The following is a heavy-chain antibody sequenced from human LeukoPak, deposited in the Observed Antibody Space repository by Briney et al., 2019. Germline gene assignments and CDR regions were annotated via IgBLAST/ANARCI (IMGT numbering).Heavy chain of an antibody. CDR1: GFTFSSYG. CDR3: ARGRAMVHY. J-gene: IGHJ4*02. Sequence: PGGSLRLSCAASGFTFSSYGMHWVRQAPGKGLEWVAVISYDGSNKYYADSVKGRYTISRDNSKNTLYLQMNSLRAEDTAVYYCARGRAMVHYWGQGTLVTVSS. D-gene: IGHD5-18*01. V-gene: IGHV3-30*03. CDR2: ISYDGSNK.